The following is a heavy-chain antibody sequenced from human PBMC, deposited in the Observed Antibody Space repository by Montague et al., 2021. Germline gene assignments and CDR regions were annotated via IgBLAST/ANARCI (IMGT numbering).Heavy chain of an antibody. CDR2: VYYRGST. V-gene: IGHV4-39*01. CDR3: ARQTVVSPHFDY. J-gene: IGHJ4*02. D-gene: IGHD4-23*01. Sequence: SETLSLTCAVSGGSTTTSNYYWGWIRQPLGKWLEWIGSVYYRGSTYCNPSLKSRVTIFIDTSKKKFFLKLTSVTAADTAVYFCARQTVVSPHFDYWGQGTRVTVSS. CDR1: GGSTTTSNYY.